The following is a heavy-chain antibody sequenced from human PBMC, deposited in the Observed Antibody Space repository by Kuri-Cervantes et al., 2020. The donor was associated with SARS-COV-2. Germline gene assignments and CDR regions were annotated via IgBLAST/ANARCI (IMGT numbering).Heavy chain of an antibody. CDR1: GGSISSSSHY. CDR3: ARGRPPIYLGYCSSTSCHRYYFDY. CDR2: INHSGST. J-gene: IGHJ4*02. Sequence: GSLRLSCTVSGGSISSSSHYWGWIRQPPGKGLEWIGEINHSGSTNYNPSLKSRVTISVDTSKNQFSLKLSSVTAADTAAYYCARGRPPIYLGYCSSTSCHRYYFDYWGQGTLVTVSS. V-gene: IGHV4-39*07. D-gene: IGHD2-2*01.